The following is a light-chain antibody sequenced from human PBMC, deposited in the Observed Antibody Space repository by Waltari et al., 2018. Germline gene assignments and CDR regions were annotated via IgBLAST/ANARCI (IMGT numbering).Light chain of an antibody. Sequence: HSALTQSASVSGSPGQSITISCTGTNSDIGTYDYVSWFQQPPGKAPKLIIYDVRNRPLGISNRCSGSKSGITASLSISGLLAEDEAYYYCSSYTSSSTWVFGGGTKLTVL. J-gene: IGLJ3*02. CDR1: NSDIGTYDY. V-gene: IGLV2-14*03. CDR2: DVR. CDR3: SSYTSSSTWV.